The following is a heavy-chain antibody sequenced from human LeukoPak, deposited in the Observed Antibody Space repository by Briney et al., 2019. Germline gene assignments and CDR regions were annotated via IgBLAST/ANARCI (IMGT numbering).Heavy chain of an antibody. CDR1: GYTLTSYA. V-gene: IGHV1-18*01. CDR3: ARENQQLNAFDI. CDR2: ISAYNGNT. D-gene: IGHD6-13*01. J-gene: IGHJ3*02. Sequence: GASVKVSCKASGYTLTSYAISWVRQAPGQGLEWMGWISAYNGNTNYAQKLQGRVTMTTDTSTSTAYMELRSLRSDDTAVYYCARENQQLNAFDIWGQGTMVTVSS.